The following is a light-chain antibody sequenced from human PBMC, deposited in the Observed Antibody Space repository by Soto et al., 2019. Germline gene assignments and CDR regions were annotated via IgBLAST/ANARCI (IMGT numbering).Light chain of an antibody. CDR3: LQYGGSPQT. V-gene: IGKV3-20*01. CDR1: QSASNY. CDR2: GAS. J-gene: IGKJ1*01. Sequence: EIVLTQSPGTLSLSPGERATLSCRASQSASNYLAWYQRKPGQAPRLLIYGASSRATGIPDRFSGSGSGTDFTLTISRLEPEDFAVYYCLQYGGSPQTFGQGTKVEIK.